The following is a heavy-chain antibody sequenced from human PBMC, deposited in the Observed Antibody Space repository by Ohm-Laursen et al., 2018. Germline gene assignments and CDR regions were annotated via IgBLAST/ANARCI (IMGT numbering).Heavy chain of an antibody. CDR3: AREYSSSSGRAFDT. CDR1: GFTFSTYT. Sequence: SLRLSCAASGFTFSTYTMNWARQAPGKGLEWVSYISSSSRTIYHADSVKGRFTISRDNAKNSLYLQMKSLRAEDTAVYYCAREYSSSSGRAFDTWGQGTMVTVSS. CDR2: ISSSSRTI. J-gene: IGHJ3*02. D-gene: IGHD6-6*01. V-gene: IGHV3-48*01.